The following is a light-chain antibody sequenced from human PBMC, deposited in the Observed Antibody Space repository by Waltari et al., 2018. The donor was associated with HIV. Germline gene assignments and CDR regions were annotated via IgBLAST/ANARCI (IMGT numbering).Light chain of an antibody. CDR1: AGISFH. CDR2: DAS. CDR3: QHAHSFPHT. Sequence: DIQMTQFPSTVSSSVGDTVTLSCRASAGISFHWAWYRQRPGEGPCLLIYDASRLETGVPSRFSGRQSGTNFTLTISDLQPEDFATYFCQHAHSFPHTFGGGTRLEV. V-gene: IGKV1-12*01. J-gene: IGKJ4*01.